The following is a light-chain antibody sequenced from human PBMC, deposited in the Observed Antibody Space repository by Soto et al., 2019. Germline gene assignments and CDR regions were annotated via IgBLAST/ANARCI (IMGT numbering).Light chain of an antibody. CDR2: GAS. J-gene: IGKJ5*01. CDR1: QSVTSN. Sequence: EIVMTQSPATLSVSPGERVTLSCRSSQSVTSNLAWYQQKPGQAPILLIFGASTRATGLPARFSGSGSGTDFTLSISRLEPEDFAVYYCQQYGSSPPITFGQGTRLEIK. CDR3: QQYGSSPPIT. V-gene: IGKV3-15*01.